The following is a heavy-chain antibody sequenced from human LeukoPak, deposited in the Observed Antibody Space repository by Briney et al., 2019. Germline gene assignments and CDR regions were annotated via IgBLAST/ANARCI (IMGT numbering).Heavy chain of an antibody. V-gene: IGHV3-23*01. CDR2: ISGSGGST. CDR3: AKRGYYYGSGVDY. CDR1: GFIFSDYY. J-gene: IGHJ4*02. D-gene: IGHD3-10*01. Sequence: GGSLRLSCAASGFIFSDYYMSWIRQAPGKGLEWVSAISGSGGSTYYADSVKGRFTISRDNSKNTLYLQMNSLRAEDTAVYYCAKRGYYYGSGVDYWGQGTLVTVSS.